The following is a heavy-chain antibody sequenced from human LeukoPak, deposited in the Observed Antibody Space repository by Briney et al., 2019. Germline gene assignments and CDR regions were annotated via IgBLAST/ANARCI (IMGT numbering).Heavy chain of an antibody. CDR3: ARGGIAVAGTFKYYYGMDV. Sequence: GASVKVSCKASGYTFTSYAMHWVRQAPGQRLEWMGWINAGNSNTKYSQKFQGRVTITRDTSASTAYMELSSLRSEDTAVYYCARGGIAVAGTFKYYYGMDVWGQGATVTVSS. CDR1: GYTFTSYA. CDR2: INAGNSNT. V-gene: IGHV1-3*01. D-gene: IGHD6-19*01. J-gene: IGHJ6*02.